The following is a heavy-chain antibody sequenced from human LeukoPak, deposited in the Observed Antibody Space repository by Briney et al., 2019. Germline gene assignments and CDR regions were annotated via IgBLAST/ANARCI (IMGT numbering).Heavy chain of an antibody. CDR2: INHNGNVD. Sequence: GGSLRLSCAASGFTFSSYWMNWARQAPGKGLEWVASINHNGNVDYYVDSVKGRFTISRDNAKDSLYLQMSNLRAEDTAVYFCARGGGLDVWGQGATVTVSS. CDR1: GFTFSSYW. D-gene: IGHD3-16*01. V-gene: IGHV3-7*03. CDR3: ARGGGLDV. J-gene: IGHJ6*02.